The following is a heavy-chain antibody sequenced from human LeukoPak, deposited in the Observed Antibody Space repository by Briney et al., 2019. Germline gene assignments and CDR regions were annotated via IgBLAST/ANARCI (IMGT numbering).Heavy chain of an antibody. V-gene: IGHV1-8*01. CDR2: MNPNSGNT. D-gene: IGHD3-22*01. Sequence: ASVKVSCKASGYTFTSYDINWVRQATGQGLEWMGWMNPNSGNTGYAQKFQGRVTMTRNTPISTAYMELSSLRSEDTAVYYCARGRNYYDSSGYTDRFYYYYYGMDVWGQGTTVTVSS. CDR1: GYTFTSYD. CDR3: ARGRNYYDSSGYTDRFYYYYYGMDV. J-gene: IGHJ6*02.